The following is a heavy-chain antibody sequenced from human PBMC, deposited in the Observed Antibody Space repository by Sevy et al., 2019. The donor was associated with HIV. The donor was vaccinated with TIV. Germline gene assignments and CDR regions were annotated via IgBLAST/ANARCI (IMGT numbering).Heavy chain of an antibody. CDR3: ARDRAYSAVDY. Sequence: GGSLRLSCVASGFTFSDSWMIWVRQAPGKGLERIAFINEDGSRLGYVDSVRGRFTISRENIKNSLYLQMNNLRAEDTALYFCARDRAYSAVDYWCQGTLVTVSS. D-gene: IGHD5-18*01. CDR1: GFTFSDSW. J-gene: IGHJ4*02. CDR2: INEDGSRL. V-gene: IGHV3-7*01.